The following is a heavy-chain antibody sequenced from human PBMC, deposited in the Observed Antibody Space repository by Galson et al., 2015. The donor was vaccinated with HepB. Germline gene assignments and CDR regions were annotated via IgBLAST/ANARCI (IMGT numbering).Heavy chain of an antibody. CDR2: INHSGST. J-gene: IGHJ6*03. V-gene: IGHV4-34*01. D-gene: IGHD3-16*01. CDR1: GGSFSGYY. Sequence: SETLSLTCAVYGGSFSGYYWSWIRQPPGKGLEWIGEINHSGSTNYNPSLKSRVTISVDTSKNQFSLKLSSVTAADTAVYYCARARRGGGRPVYYYYYYYMDVWGKGTTVTVSS. CDR3: ARARRGGGRPVYYYYYYYMDV.